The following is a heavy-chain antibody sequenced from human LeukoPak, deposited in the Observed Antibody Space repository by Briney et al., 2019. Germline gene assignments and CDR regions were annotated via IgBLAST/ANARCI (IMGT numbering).Heavy chain of an antibody. J-gene: IGHJ6*03. Sequence: PGGSLRLSCAASGFTFSSYAMSWVRQAPGKGLEWVSAISGSGGSTYYADSVKGRFTISRDNSKNTLYLQMNSLRAEDTAVYYCAKVVVPAATYYYYYMDVWGKGTTVTVSS. D-gene: IGHD2-2*01. CDR3: AKVVVPAATYYYYYMDV. CDR1: GFTFSSYA. V-gene: IGHV3-23*01. CDR2: ISGSGGST.